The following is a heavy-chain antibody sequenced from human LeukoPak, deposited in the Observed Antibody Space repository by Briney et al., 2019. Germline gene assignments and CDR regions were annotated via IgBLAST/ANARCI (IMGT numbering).Heavy chain of an antibody. CDR2: LKTDGSRT. J-gene: IGHJ4*02. D-gene: IGHD4-23*01. CDR1: GFTFSTYW. V-gene: IGHV3-74*03. CDR3: VRGYGGNRHPILDY. Sequence: GGSLRLSCAASGFTFSTYWMNWVRQAPGKGLVWVSRLKTDGSRTTYADSVKGRFTISRDNAKNTLYLQMNSLRAEDTAVYYCVRGYGGNRHPILDYWGQGTLVTVSS.